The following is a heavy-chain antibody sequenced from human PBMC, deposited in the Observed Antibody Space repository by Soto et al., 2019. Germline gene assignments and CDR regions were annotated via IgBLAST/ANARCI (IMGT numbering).Heavy chain of an antibody. D-gene: IGHD3-16*01. V-gene: IGHV3-11*01. CDR1: GFTFRVYY. CDR3: ARGTGELDY. J-gene: IGHJ4*02. Sequence: QVQLVESGGGLVKPGGSLRLSCAASGFTFRVYYMSWIRQAPGKGLEWVSYISGSGSNIYHEGSVKGRFTVSRDNARKELYLKMNSLRADDTGVYYCARGTGELDYWGQGTLVTVSS. CDR2: ISGSGSNI.